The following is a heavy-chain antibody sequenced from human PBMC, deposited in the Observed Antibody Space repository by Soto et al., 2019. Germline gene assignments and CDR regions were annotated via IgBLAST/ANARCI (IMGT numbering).Heavy chain of an antibody. V-gene: IGHV3-21*01. Sequence: EVQLVESGGGLVKPGGSLRLSCAASGFTFSTYSMNWVRQAPGKGLEWVSSISSSSSYIYYAHSVKGRFTISRDNAKNSLYMKINSLRAEDTDVYYCARYDSSGYYWPYYYYGMDVWGQGTTVTVSS. J-gene: IGHJ6*02. D-gene: IGHD3-22*01. CDR1: GFTFSTYS. CDR2: ISSSSSYI. CDR3: ARYDSSGYYWPYYYYGMDV.